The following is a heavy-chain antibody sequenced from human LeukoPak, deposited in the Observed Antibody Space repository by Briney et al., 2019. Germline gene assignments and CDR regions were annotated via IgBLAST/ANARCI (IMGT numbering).Heavy chain of an antibody. CDR1: GFTFSSHA. CDR2: ISYDGSNK. V-gene: IGHV3-30-3*01. Sequence: GGSLRLSCAASGFTFSSHAMHWVRQAPGKGLEWVAVISYDGSNKYCADSVKGRFTISRDNSKNTLYLQMNSLRAEDTAVYYCARKVVITSDYYFDYWGQGTLVTVSS. D-gene: IGHD3-22*01. J-gene: IGHJ4*02. CDR3: ARKVVITSDYYFDY.